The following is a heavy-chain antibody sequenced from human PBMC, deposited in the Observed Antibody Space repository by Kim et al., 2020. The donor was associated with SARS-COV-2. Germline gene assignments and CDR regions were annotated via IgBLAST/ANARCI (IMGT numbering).Heavy chain of an antibody. V-gene: IGHV3-11*01. D-gene: IGHD1-1*01. CDR1: GFTFSDYH. CDR3: ARDGGATGTNWFDP. Sequence: GGSLRLSCAASGFTFSDYHMTWIRQAPGKGLEWVSNIDYSGSAIYYADSVKGRFTISRDNCKNSLYLQMDSLRAEDTAVYYCARDGGATGTNWFDPWGQGTLVTVSS. CDR2: IDYSGSAI. J-gene: IGHJ5*02.